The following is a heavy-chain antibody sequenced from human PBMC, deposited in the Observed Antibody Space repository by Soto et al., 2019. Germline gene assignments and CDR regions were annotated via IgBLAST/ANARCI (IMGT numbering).Heavy chain of an antibody. CDR2: ISAYNGNT. CDR3: ARVRYYDSSGPTSTDAVDI. V-gene: IGHV1-18*01. D-gene: IGHD3-22*01. Sequence: DSVQVSCKASGYTFTSYGISWVRQAPGQGLEWMGWISAYNGNTNYAQKLQGRVTMTTDTSTSTAYMELRSLRSDDTAVYYCARVRYYDSSGPTSTDAVDIGGQ. J-gene: IGHJ3*02. CDR1: GYTFTSYG.